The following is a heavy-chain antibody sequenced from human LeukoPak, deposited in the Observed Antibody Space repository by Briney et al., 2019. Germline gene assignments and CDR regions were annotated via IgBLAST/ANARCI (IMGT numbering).Heavy chain of an antibody. CDR3: ARDIAAFDY. V-gene: IGHV3-23*01. CDR1: GFTFSSYA. Sequence: GGSLRLSCAASGFTFSSYAMNWVRQTPGKGLEWVSSIIGGGVNTYYADSVRGRFTISRNNSKNTLYLQMNSLIFEDTAVYYCARDIAAFDYWGQGTLVTVSS. J-gene: IGHJ4*02. CDR2: IIGGGVNT. D-gene: IGHD6-25*01.